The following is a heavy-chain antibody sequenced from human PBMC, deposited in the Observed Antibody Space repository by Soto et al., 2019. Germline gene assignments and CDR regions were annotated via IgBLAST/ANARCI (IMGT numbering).Heavy chain of an antibody. CDR2: ISSSSSTI. J-gene: IGHJ4*02. D-gene: IGHD1-26*01. CDR1: GFTFSSYS. Sequence: EVQLVESGGGLVQPGGSLRLSCAASGFTFSSYSMNWVRQAPGKGREWVSYISSSSSTIYYADSVKGRFTISRDNAKNSLYLQMTSLRDEDTAVYYCARDLWRELRDYWGQGTLVTVST. CDR3: ARDLWRELRDY. V-gene: IGHV3-48*02.